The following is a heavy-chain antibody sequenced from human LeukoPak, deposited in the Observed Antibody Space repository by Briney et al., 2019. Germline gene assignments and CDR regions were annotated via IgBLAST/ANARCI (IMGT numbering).Heavy chain of an antibody. D-gene: IGHD6-19*01. J-gene: IGHJ4*02. Sequence: SETLSLTCAVYGGSLSGYYWSWIRQPPGKGLEWIGEINHSGSTNYNPSLTSRVTISVDTSKNQFSLKLSSVTAADTAVYYCARWGTGWYYFDYWGQGSLVTVSS. V-gene: IGHV4-34*01. CDR1: GGSLSGYY. CDR2: INHSGST. CDR3: ARWGTGWYYFDY.